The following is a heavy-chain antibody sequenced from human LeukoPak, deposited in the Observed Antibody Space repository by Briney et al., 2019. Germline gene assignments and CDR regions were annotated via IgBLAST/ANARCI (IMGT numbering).Heavy chain of an antibody. Sequence: SETLSLTCTVSGDSISSSSYYWGWIRQPPGKGLEWIGSIYYSGSTYYNSSLKSRITISVDTSKNQFSLKLTSVTAADTAVYYCASDRSGLSFCFWGQGTLVTVSS. CDR2: IYYSGST. J-gene: IGHJ4*02. V-gene: IGHV4-39*01. CDR3: ASDRSGLSFCF. CDR1: GDSISSSSYY. D-gene: IGHD3-22*01.